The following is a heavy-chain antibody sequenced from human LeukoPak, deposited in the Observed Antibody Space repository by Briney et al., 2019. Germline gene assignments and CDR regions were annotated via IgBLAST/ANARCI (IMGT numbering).Heavy chain of an antibody. CDR2: IYYSGST. CDR1: GGSISSYY. D-gene: IGHD6-19*01. J-gene: IGHJ5*02. Sequence: PSETLSLTCTVSGGSISSYYWGWIRQPPGKGLEWIGSIYYSGSTYYIPSLKSRVTISVDTSKNQFSLKLSSVTAADTAVYYCARRIAVAGTWWFDPWGQGTLVTVSS. V-gene: IGHV4-39*01. CDR3: ARRIAVAGTWWFDP.